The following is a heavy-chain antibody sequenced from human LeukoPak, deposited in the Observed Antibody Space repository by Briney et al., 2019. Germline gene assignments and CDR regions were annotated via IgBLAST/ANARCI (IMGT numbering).Heavy chain of an antibody. CDR1: GHSLSDYY. V-gene: IGHV1-2*06. CDR3: ARPHSSSFYVVDY. J-gene: IGHJ4*02. D-gene: IGHD6-13*01. Sequence: GASVKVSCKASGHSLSDYYMHWVRQAPGQGLEWMGRIHPNSGSTNYAQNFQGRVTMTRDTSISTAYMELTRLRYDDTAVYYCARPHSSSFYVVDYWGQGTLVTVSS. CDR2: IHPNSGST.